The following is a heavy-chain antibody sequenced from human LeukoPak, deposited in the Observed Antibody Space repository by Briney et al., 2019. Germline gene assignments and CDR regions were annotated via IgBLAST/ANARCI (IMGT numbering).Heavy chain of an antibody. CDR3: AKFSRSIEAGSGD. CDR2: IKQDGSEK. Sequence: PGGSLRLSCAASGFTFSSYWMSWVRQVPGKGLEWVANIKQDGSEKSYVDSVKGRFTISRDNAKNSLYLQMSSLRAEDTAVYYCAKFSRSIEAGSGDWGQGTLVTVSS. J-gene: IGHJ4*02. V-gene: IGHV3-7*05. CDR1: GFTFSSYW. D-gene: IGHD6-6*01.